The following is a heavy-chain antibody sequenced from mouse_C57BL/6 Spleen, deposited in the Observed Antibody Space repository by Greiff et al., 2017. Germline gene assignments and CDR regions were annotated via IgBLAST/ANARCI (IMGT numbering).Heavy chain of an antibody. D-gene: IGHD2-4*01. Sequence: QVQLQQSGPELVKPGASVKISCKASGYAFSSSWMNWVKQRPGKGLEWIGRIYPGDGDTNYNGKFKGKATLTAEKSSSTAYMQLSSLTSEDSAVYFCAIPYDYDYYAMDYWGQGTSVTVSS. CDR3: AIPYDYDYYAMDY. CDR2: IYPGDGDT. CDR1: GYAFSSSW. J-gene: IGHJ4*01. V-gene: IGHV1-82*01.